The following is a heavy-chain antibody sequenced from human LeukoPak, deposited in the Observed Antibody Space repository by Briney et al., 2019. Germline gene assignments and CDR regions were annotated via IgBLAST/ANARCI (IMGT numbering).Heavy chain of an antibody. CDR3: ARVRLRVYGSGPYYFDY. CDR2: INPNSGGT. CDR1: GYTFTGYY. Sequence: PGASVKVSCKASGYTFTGYYIRWVRQAPGQGLEWMGWINPNSGGTNYAQKFQGRVTKTRDTSISTAYMELSRLRSDDTAVYYCARVRLRVYGSGPYYFDYWGQGTMVTVSS. D-gene: IGHD3-10*01. J-gene: IGHJ4*02. V-gene: IGHV1-2*02.